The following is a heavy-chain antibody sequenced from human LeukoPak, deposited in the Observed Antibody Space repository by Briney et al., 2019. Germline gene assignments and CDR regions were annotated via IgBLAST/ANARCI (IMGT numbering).Heavy chain of an antibody. J-gene: IGHJ6*02. CDR1: GGSISNGGFY. V-gene: IGHV4-31*03. CDR3: ARDSLSSSDV. Sequence: PSETLPLTCTVSGGSISNGGFYWSWIRQHPGKGLEWVGFIHYTGSTYYSPSLKSRVTISVDTSNNRFSLRLSSVTAADTAAYYCARDSLSSSDVWGQGTTVTVSS. CDR2: IHYTGST. D-gene: IGHD6-6*01.